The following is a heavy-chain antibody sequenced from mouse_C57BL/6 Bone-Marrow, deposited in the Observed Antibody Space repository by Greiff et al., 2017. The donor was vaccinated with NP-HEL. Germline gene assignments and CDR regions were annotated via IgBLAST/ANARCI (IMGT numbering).Heavy chain of an antibody. CDR1: GYAFTNYL. CDR3: AKSYGYDDAMDY. J-gene: IGHJ4*01. V-gene: IGHV1-54*01. CDR2: INPGSGGT. D-gene: IGHD2-2*01. Sequence: VQLVESGAELVRPGTSVKVSCKASGYAFTNYLIEWVKQRPGQGLEWIGVINPGSGGTNYNEKFKGKATLTADKSSSTAYMQLSSLTSEDSAVYFCAKSYGYDDAMDYWGQGTSVTVSS.